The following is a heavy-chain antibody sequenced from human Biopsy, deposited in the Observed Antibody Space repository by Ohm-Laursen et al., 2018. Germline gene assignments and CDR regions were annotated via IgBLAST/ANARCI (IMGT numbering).Heavy chain of an antibody. Sequence: SLRLSCAASGFSVSSYDMNWVRQAPGKGLEWVSAITVSADTTYYADSVRGRFTVSRDNSQNTLYLQMNSLRAEDTAIYYCAKGRVGNSGSLDIWGHGTMVTVSS. V-gene: IGHV3-23*01. CDR2: ITVSADTT. CDR3: AKGRVGNSGSLDI. J-gene: IGHJ3*02. CDR1: GFSVSSYD. D-gene: IGHD1-1*01.